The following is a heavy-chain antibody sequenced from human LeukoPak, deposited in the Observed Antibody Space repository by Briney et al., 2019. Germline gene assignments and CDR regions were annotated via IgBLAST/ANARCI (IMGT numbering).Heavy chain of an antibody. CDR3: ARVANVQLLSHSDAFDI. Sequence: GASVKVSCKASGYTFTSYYMHWVRQAPGQGLEWMGIINPSGGSTSYAQKFQGRVTMTRDTSTSTVYMELSSLRSEDTAVYYCARVANVQLLSHSDAFDIWGQGTMVTVSS. D-gene: IGHD1-1*01. CDR1: GYTFTSYY. V-gene: IGHV1-46*01. J-gene: IGHJ3*02. CDR2: INPSGGST.